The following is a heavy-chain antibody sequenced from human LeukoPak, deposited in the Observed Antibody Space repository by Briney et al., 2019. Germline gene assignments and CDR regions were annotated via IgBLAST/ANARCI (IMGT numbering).Heavy chain of an antibody. CDR3: ARGYYCSGGSCYDDHWFDP. V-gene: IGHV4-61*02. J-gene: IGHJ5*02. D-gene: IGHD2-15*01. CDR2: IYTSGST. CDR1: GGSISSGSYY. Sequence: PSETLSLTCTVSGGSISSGSYYWSWIRQPAGKELEWIGRIYTSGSTNYNPSLKSRVTISVDTSKSQFSLKLSSVTAADTAVYYCARGYYCSGGSCYDDHWFDPWGQGTLVTVSS.